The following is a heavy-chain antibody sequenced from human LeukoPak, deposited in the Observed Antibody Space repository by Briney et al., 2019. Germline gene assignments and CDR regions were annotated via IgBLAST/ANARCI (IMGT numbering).Heavy chain of an antibody. Sequence: SETLSLTCTVSGVSISSYYWSWIRQPPGKGLEWIGRIYISGSTNYNPSLKSRVTMSVDTSKNQFSLKLSSVTAADTAVYYCARDRGTWNDDGFDYWGQGTLVTVSS. CDR3: ARDRGTWNDDGFDY. D-gene: IGHD1-1*01. J-gene: IGHJ4*02. V-gene: IGHV4-4*07. CDR1: GVSISSYY. CDR2: IYISGST.